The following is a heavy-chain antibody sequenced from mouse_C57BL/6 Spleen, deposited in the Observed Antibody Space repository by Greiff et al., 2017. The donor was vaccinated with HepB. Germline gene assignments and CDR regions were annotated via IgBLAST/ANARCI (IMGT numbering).Heavy chain of an antibody. CDR1: GFTFSDYY. D-gene: IGHD1-1*01. Sequence: EVQRVESGGGLVQPGGSLKLSCAASGFTFSDYYMYWVRQTPEKRLEWVAYISNGGGSTYYPDTVKGRFTISRDNAKNTLYLQMSRLKSEDTAMYYCARQDDGSSSYWGQGTSVTVSS. CDR3: ARQDDGSSSY. V-gene: IGHV5-12*01. CDR2: ISNGGGST. J-gene: IGHJ4*01.